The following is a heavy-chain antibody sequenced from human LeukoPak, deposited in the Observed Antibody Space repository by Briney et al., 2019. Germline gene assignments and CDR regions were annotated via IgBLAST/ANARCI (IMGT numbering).Heavy chain of an antibody. V-gene: IGHV1-69*13. J-gene: IGHJ2*01. Sequence: SVKVSCKASGGTFSSYAISWVRQAPGQGREWMGGIIPIFGTANYAQKFQGRVTITADESTSTAYMELSSLRSEDTAVYYCARVEMATNNPNWYFDLWGRGTLVTVSS. D-gene: IGHD5-24*01. CDR2: IIPIFGTA. CDR3: ARVEMATNNPNWYFDL. CDR1: GGTFSSYA.